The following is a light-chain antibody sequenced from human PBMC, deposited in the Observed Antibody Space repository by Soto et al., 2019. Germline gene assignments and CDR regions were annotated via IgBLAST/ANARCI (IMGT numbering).Light chain of an antibody. Sequence: DLQMTQSPSSLSASIGDRVTIPCRASQSINTLLNWYQQKPGKAPKLLIYLTSSLQSGVPARFSGSGSGTDFTLTISGLQPDDFATYYCQQSYSAPYTFGQGTKLEIK. J-gene: IGKJ2*01. CDR1: QSINTL. CDR3: QQSYSAPYT. V-gene: IGKV1-39*01. CDR2: LTS.